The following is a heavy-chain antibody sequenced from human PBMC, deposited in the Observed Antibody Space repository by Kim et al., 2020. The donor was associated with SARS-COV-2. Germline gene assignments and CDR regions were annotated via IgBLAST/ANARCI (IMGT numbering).Heavy chain of an antibody. V-gene: IGHV4-59*08. Sequence: YYPHLRRRVNRYVDTSKNQSSLKLSSVTAADTAVYYCARHKSSGSYYFDYWGQGTLVTVSS. CDR3: ARHKSSGSYYFDY. J-gene: IGHJ4*02. D-gene: IGHD1-26*01.